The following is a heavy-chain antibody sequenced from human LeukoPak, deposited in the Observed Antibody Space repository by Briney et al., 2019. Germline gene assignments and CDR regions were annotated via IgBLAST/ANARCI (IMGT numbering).Heavy chain of an antibody. CDR2: ISSSGSTI. Sequence: GGSLRLSCAASGFTFTTYWMSWVRQAPGKGLEWVSYISSSGSTIYYADSVKGRFTISRDNAKNSLYLQMNSLRAEDTAVYYCARDTGSGWYVYWGQGTLVTVSS. D-gene: IGHD6-19*01. CDR3: ARDTGSGWYVY. J-gene: IGHJ4*02. V-gene: IGHV3-48*04. CDR1: GFTFTTYW.